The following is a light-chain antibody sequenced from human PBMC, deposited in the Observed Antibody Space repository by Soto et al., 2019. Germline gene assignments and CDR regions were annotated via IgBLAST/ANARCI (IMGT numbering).Light chain of an antibody. CDR1: QNIERW. CDR3: QQFKSGTWT. V-gene: IGKV1-5*01. CDR2: DVP. Sequence: DVQMTQSPSTLSASVGDRVTITCRASQNIERWLAWYQQKPGKAPKLLLYDVPSLESGVPSRFSGSGSATEFILTINGLQPDDFATYFCQQFKSGTWTFGQGTKV. J-gene: IGKJ1*01.